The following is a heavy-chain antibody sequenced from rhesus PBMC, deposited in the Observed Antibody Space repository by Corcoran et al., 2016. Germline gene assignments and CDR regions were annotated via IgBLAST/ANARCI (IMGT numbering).Heavy chain of an antibody. D-gene: IGHD3-3*01. J-gene: IGHJ3*01. CDR1: GGSISDSDY. CDR2: IYGSGGST. V-gene: IGHV4-147*01. Sequence: QVQLQESGPGLVKPSETLSLTCTVSGGSISDSDYWNWIRQPPGKGLEWMGRIYGSGGSTSYNPSLKSRVTISKDTSKNQFSLKLSSVTAADTAVYYCAREWTRAFDFWGQGLRVTVSS. CDR3: AREWTRAFDF.